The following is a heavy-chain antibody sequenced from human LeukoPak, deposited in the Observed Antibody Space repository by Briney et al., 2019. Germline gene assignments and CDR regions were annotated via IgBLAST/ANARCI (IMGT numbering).Heavy chain of an antibody. CDR3: AKDSGLRSFDY. V-gene: IGHV3-9*01. J-gene: IGHJ4*02. Sequence: GGSLRLSCAASGFTFDDYAMHWVRQAPGKGLEWVSGISWNSGSIGYADSVKGRFTISRDDAKNSLYLQMNSLRAEDTALYYCAKDSGLRSFDYWGQGTLVTVSS. CDR2: ISWNSGSI. CDR1: GFTFDDYA. D-gene: IGHD5-12*01.